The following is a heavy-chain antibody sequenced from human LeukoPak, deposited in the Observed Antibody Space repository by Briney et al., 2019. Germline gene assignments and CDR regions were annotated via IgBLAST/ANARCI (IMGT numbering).Heavy chain of an antibody. CDR2: IIPIFGTA. CDR3: ARSIVVVPYKPFDP. D-gene: IGHD2-2*01. V-gene: IGHV1-69*13. CDR1: GGTFSSYA. J-gene: IGHJ5*02. Sequence: GASVKVSCKASGGTFSSYAIGWVRQAPGQGLEWMGGIIPIFGTANYAQKFQGRVTITADESTSTAYMELSSLRFEDTAVYYCARSIVVVPYKPFDPWGQGTLVTVSS.